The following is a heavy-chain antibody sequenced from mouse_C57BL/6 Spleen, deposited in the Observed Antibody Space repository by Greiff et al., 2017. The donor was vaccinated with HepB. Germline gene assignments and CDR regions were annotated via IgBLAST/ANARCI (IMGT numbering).Heavy chain of an antibody. CDR3: ARSTTVVADYAMDY. Sequence: QVQLKQPGAELVKPGASVKLSCKASGYTFTSYWMHWVKQRPGRGLEWIGRIDPNSGGTKYNEKFKSKATLTVDKPSSTAYMQLSSLTSEDSAVYYCARSTTVVADYAMDYWGQGTSVTVSS. CDR1: GYTFTSYW. D-gene: IGHD1-1*01. CDR2: IDPNSGGT. V-gene: IGHV1-72*01. J-gene: IGHJ4*01.